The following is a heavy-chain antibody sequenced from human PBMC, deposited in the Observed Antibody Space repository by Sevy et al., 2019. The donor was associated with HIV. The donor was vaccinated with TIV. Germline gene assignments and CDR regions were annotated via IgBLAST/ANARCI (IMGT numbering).Heavy chain of an antibody. D-gene: IGHD3-3*01. J-gene: IGHJ6*02. Sequence: AYVKVSCKASGYTFSDSGYYVHWVRQAPGQGLEWMGWINPKSGATNYAQKFQGRVTMTRDTSVSTANMELSRLRSDDTAVYYCARESYDFWTGPVDYDYGMDVWGQGTTVTVSS. CDR3: ARESYDFWTGPVDYDYGMDV. V-gene: IGHV1-2*02. CDR2: INPKSGAT. CDR1: GYTFSDSGYY.